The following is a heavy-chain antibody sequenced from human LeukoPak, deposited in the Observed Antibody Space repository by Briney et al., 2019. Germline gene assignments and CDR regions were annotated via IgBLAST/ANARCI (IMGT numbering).Heavy chain of an antibody. J-gene: IGHJ4*02. D-gene: IGHD3-22*01. V-gene: IGHV3-64*01. Sequence: GESLRLSFVASGFTFSSYAMHWVRQAPGKGLEYVSGINSNGGSTYYANSVKGRFTISRDNSKNTLYLQMGSLRAEDMAVYYCTRGHSDSSGYHSDYWGQGTLVTVSS. CDR3: TRGHSDSSGYHSDY. CDR2: INSNGGST. CDR1: GFTFSSYA.